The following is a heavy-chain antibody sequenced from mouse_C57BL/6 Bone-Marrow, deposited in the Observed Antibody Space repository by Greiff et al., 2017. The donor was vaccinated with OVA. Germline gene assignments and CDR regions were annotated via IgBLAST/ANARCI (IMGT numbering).Heavy chain of an antibody. V-gene: IGHV5-4*03. CDR1: GFTFSSYA. Sequence: EVKVEESGGGLVKPGGSLKLSCAASGFTFSSYAMSWVRQTPEKRLEWVATISDGGSYTYYPDNVKGRFTISRDNAKNNLYLQMSHLKSEDTAMYYCATTGVDYWGQGTSVTVSS. D-gene: IGHD1-1*01. CDR3: ATTGVDY. CDR2: ISDGGSYT. J-gene: IGHJ4*01.